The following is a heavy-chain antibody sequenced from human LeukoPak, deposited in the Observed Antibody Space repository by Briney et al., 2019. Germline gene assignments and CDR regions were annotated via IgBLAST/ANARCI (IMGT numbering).Heavy chain of an antibody. CDR1: GYTFSSYA. V-gene: IGHV1-69*04. J-gene: IGHJ4*02. D-gene: IGHD2-2*01. CDR3: ARDFGGYCSSTSCRSMVTDFDY. CDR2: VIPILSIG. Sequence: ASVKVSCNASGYTFSSYAISWMRQAPGQGLEWMGRVIPILSIGNYAQKFQGRVTITAVESSSTAYMELSSLGTADTAVSYCARDFGGYCSSTSCRSMVTDFDYWGQGTLVTVSS.